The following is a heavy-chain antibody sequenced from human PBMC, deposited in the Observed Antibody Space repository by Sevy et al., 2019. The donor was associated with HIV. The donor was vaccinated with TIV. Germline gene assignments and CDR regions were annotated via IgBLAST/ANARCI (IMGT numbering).Heavy chain of an antibody. CDR2: MSYDGNNK. Sequence: GGSLRLSCAASGFTFSSYGVHWVRQGPGKGLEWVAVMSYDGNNKNYADSVKGRFTISRDNSKNTLYLQMNSLRGEDTAVYYCAKDRAVAGIGRDYYYYYGMDVWGQGTTVTVSS. V-gene: IGHV3-30*18. D-gene: IGHD6-19*01. CDR1: GFTFSSYG. J-gene: IGHJ6*02. CDR3: AKDRAVAGIGRDYYYYYGMDV.